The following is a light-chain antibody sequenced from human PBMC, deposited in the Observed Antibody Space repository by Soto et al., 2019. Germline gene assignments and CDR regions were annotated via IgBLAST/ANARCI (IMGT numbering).Light chain of an antibody. V-gene: IGLV2-14*01. Sequence: QSALTQPASVSGSPGQSITISCTGTSSDVGGYEYVSWYQQYPGKAPKLMIYEVIDRPAGAPRRFSGSKSGNTASLTITGLQAEDEADYYCSSYRTGGSYVFGTGTQLTVL. CDR3: SSYRTGGSYV. CDR2: EVI. J-gene: IGLJ1*01. CDR1: SSDVGGYEY.